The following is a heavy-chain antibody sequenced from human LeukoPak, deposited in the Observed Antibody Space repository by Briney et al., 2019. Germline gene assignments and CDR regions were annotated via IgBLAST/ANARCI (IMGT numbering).Heavy chain of an antibody. D-gene: IGHD6-13*01. Sequence: GGSLRLSCAASGFTFSHYWMSWVRQAPGKGLERVASIKQDGSQKYYGDSVKGRFTISRDNAKNSLYLQMNSLRAEDTAFYYCAKDDNSWSLDYWGQGTLATVSS. V-gene: IGHV3-7*01. CDR2: IKQDGSQK. J-gene: IGHJ4*02. CDR1: GFTFSHYW. CDR3: AKDDNSWSLDY.